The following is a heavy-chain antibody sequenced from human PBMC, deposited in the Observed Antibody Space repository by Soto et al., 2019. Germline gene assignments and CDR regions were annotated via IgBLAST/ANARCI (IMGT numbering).Heavy chain of an antibody. CDR2: ISYDGSNK. D-gene: IGHD1-26*01. CDR1: GFTYRRYR. V-gene: IGHV3-30*18. CDR3: AKDRWELLLGPYYFDY. Sequence: GGSLSLSCLGPGFTYRRYRMHWVRQAPSKGLEWVAVISYDGSNKYYADSVKGRFTIYRDNSKNTLYLQMHSLRAEDTAVYYCAKDRWELLLGPYYFDYWGQGTLVTVSS. J-gene: IGHJ4*02.